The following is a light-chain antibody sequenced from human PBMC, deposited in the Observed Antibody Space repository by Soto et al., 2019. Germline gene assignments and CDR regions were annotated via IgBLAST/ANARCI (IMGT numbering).Light chain of an antibody. CDR1: QSISSN. CDR2: GAS. V-gene: IGKV3-15*01. J-gene: IGKJ4*01. Sequence: EIVLTHSQATVSLSPCERVTLSFSASQSISSNLAWYQQKPGQAPRPLIYGASTRATHIPDRFSGSGSETEFTLSVSSLQSEDFAIYYCQQYYDWPLVTFGGGTKVDI. CDR3: QQYYDWPLVT.